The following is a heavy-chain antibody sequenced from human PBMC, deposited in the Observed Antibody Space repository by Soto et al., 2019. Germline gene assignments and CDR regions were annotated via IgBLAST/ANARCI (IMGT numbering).Heavy chain of an antibody. D-gene: IGHD4-4*01. CDR3: ARGGGVTTTGDDY. J-gene: IGHJ4*02. CDR1: GGSINTATHS. V-gene: IGHV4-30-2*01. CDR2: IYHSGST. Sequence: QLQLQESGSGLVKPSQTLSLTCAVSGGSINTATHSWSWIRQPPGKGLEWIGYIYHSGSTYYNPSVKRRVTISIAKPNNQFSLRLSSGTAADTAVYYGARGGGVTTTGDDYWGQGILVTVSS.